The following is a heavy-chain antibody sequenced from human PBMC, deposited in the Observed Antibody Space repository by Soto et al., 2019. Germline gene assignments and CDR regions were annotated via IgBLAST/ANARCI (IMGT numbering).Heavy chain of an antibody. CDR2: IIPIFGTA. D-gene: IGHD4-4*01. Sequence: GASVKVSCKASGYTFTSYYMNWVRQAPGQGLEWMGGIIPIFGTANYAQKFQGRVTITADESTSTAYMELSSLRSEDTAVYYCARVETTVTTSWSFDDWGQGTLVTVSS. J-gene: IGHJ4*02. CDR3: ARVETTVTTSWSFDD. CDR1: GYTFTSYY. V-gene: IGHV1-69*13.